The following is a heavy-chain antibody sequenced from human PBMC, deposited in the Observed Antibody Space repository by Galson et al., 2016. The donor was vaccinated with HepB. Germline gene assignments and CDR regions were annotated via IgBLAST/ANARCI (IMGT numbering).Heavy chain of an antibody. Sequence: GKGLEWVSSISSSSSYIYYADSVKGQFTISRDNAKNSLYLQMNSLRAEDTAVYYCARGDIVGAIFDYWGQGTLVTVSS. CDR3: ARGDIVGAIFDY. J-gene: IGHJ4*02. D-gene: IGHD1-26*01. V-gene: IGHV3-21*01. CDR2: ISSSSSYI.